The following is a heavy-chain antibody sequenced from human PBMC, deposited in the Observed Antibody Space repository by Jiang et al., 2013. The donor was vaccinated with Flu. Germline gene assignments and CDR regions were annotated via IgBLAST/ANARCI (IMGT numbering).Heavy chain of an antibody. CDR3: ATGRIVGLNYYGSGSYALLSGYFDL. CDR1: GYTLTELS. CDR2: FDPEDGET. J-gene: IGHJ2*01. V-gene: IGHV1-24*01. Sequence: SVKVSCKVSGYTLTELSMHWVRQAPGKGLEWMGGFDPEDGETIYAQKFQGRVTMTEDTSTDTAYMELSSLRSEDTAVYYCATGRIVGLNYYGSGSYALLSGYFDLWGRGTLVTVSS. D-gene: IGHD3-10*01.